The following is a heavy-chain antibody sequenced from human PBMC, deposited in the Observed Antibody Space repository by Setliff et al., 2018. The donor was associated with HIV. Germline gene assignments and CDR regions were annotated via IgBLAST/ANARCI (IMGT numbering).Heavy chain of an antibody. CDR1: GGSISSSNYY. CDR2: MHYSGST. Sequence: SETLSLTCTVSGGSISSSNYYWGWIRQPPGEGLEYIGSMHYSGSTYYNPSLKSRVTISVDTSKNQFSLKLSSVTAADTAVYYCARTWWLRSNWFDPWGQGTLVTVSS. V-gene: IGHV4-39*01. CDR3: ARTWWLRSNWFDP. J-gene: IGHJ5*02. D-gene: IGHD5-12*01.